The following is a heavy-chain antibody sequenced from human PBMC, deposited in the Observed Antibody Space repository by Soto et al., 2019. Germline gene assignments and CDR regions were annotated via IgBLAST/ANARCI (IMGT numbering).Heavy chain of an antibody. V-gene: IGHV1-18*01. J-gene: IGHJ3*02. CDR3: ARGRSGFGESHDAFDI. Sequence: GASVKVSCKASGYTFTSYGMSWVRQAPGQGLEWMGWISAYNGNTNYAQKLQGRVTMTTDTSTSTAYMELRSLRSDDTAVYYCARGRSGFGESHDAFDIWGQGTIVTVSS. CDR2: ISAYNGNT. CDR1: GYTFTSYG. D-gene: IGHD3-10*01.